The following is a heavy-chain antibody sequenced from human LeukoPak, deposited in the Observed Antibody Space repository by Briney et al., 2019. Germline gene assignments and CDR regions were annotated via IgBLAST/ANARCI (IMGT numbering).Heavy chain of an antibody. Sequence: GGSLRLSSAASGFTFSSYGMHWVRQAPGKGLEWVAVRWHDGSNKYYADSGKGRVTISRDKCKNTPYLQMNSLRAEDMAEYYCAREQGRWTYYYDSSGYYFGGFDYWGQGTLVTVSS. D-gene: IGHD3-22*01. J-gene: IGHJ4*02. V-gene: IGHV3-33*01. CDR1: GFTFSSYG. CDR3: AREQGRWTYYYDSSGYYFGGFDY. CDR2: RWHDGSNK.